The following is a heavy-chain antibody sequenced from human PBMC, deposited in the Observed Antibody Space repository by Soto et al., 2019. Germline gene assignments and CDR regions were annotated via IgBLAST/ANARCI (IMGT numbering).Heavy chain of an antibody. CDR1: GYTFINYH. CDR3: AKSQRGEIATD. D-gene: IGHD2-21*01. Sequence: QVQLVQSGGEVKKPGASVTVSCKASGYTFINYHITWVRQAPGQGLEWMAWINTYNGMTDYAKRFQGRVTMTRDTSTSTAYIEVLTLGSDDTGVYLCAKSQRGEIATDWGKGTMVSVSS. V-gene: IGHV1-18*01. CDR2: INTYNGMT. J-gene: IGHJ4*02.